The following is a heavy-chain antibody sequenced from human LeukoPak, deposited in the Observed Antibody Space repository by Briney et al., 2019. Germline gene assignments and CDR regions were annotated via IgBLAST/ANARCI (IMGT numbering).Heavy chain of an antibody. Sequence: TEGSLRLSCAASGFTFSNYGMHWVRQAPGKGLEWVALIQYDGGNRWYADSVKGRFTISRDTSKNTLYLQMNSLRAEDAAVYYCARLSANSSAYFFDYWGQGTLVTVSS. V-gene: IGHV3-33*01. CDR2: IQYDGGNR. CDR1: GFTFSNYG. CDR3: ARLSANSSAYFFDY. J-gene: IGHJ4*02. D-gene: IGHD3-22*01.